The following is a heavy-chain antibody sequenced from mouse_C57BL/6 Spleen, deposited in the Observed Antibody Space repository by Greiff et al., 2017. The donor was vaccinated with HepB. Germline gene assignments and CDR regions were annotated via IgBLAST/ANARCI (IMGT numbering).Heavy chain of an antibody. V-gene: IGHV1-18*01. CDR3: ARERDYYGNYDYAMDY. CDR1: GYTFTDYN. CDR2: INPNNGGT. Sequence: EVQLQQSGPELVKPGASVKIPCKASGYTFTDYNMDWVKQSHGKSLEWIGDINPNNGGTIYNQKFKGKATLTVDKSSSTAYMELRSLTSEDTAVYYCARERDYYGNYDYAMDYWGQGTSVTVSS. J-gene: IGHJ4*01. D-gene: IGHD2-1*01.